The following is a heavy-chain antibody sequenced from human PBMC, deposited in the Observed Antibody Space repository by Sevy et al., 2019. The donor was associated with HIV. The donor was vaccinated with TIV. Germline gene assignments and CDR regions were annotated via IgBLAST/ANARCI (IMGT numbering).Heavy chain of an antibody. D-gene: IGHD3-9*01. CDR3: AGAHWAVIETGPDSFDD. J-gene: IGHJ4*02. CDR1: GFTFSSYV. Sequence: GGSLRLSCAASGFTFSSYVMHWVRQAPGKGPEWVAVVSYDGSNKDYADSVKGRFTISRDNTKSTLYLQMNTLRTEDTAVYSCAGAHWAVIETGPDSFDDWGQGTLVTVSS. CDR2: VSYDGSNK. V-gene: IGHV3-30*04.